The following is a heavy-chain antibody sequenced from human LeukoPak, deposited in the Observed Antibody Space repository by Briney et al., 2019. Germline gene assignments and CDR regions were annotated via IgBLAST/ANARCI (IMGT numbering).Heavy chain of an antibody. CDR3: ARTRTFGETSDAFDI. D-gene: IGHD3-10*01. CDR2: IYYSGST. Sequence: SETLSLTCTVSGGSISSSSYYWGWIRQPPGTGLEWIGSIYYSGSTYYNPSLKSRVTISVDTSKNQFSLKLSSVTAEDTAVYYCARTRTFGETSDAFDIWGQGTMVTVSS. V-gene: IGHV4-39*07. CDR1: GGSISSSSYY. J-gene: IGHJ3*02.